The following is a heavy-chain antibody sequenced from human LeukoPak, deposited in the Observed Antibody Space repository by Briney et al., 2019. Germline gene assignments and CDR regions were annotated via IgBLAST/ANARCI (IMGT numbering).Heavy chain of an antibody. CDR3: ARGDYGDYYDAFDI. D-gene: IGHD4-17*01. J-gene: IGHJ3*02. V-gene: IGHV3-33*01. Sequence: GGSLRLSCAASGFTFSSYGMQWVRQAPGKGLEWVAVIWYDGSNEYYADSVKGRFTISRDNSKNTLYLQMNSLRAEDTAVYYCARGDYGDYYDAFDIWGQGTMVTVSS. CDR1: GFTFSSYG. CDR2: IWYDGSNE.